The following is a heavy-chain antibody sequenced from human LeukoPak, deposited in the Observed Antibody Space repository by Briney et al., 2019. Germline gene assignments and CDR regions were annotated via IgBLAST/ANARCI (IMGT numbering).Heavy chain of an antibody. V-gene: IGHV3-21*01. CDR2: ISGSTSYI. J-gene: IGHJ6*03. D-gene: IGHD6-6*01. CDR1: GFTFSSYT. Sequence: PGGSLRLSCAASGFTFSSYTMNWVRQAPGKGLEWVSSISGSTSYIFYADSVKGRFTISRDDAKNSLYLQMNSLRAEDTAVYYCARRGGGSSGYYYYYMDVRGKGTTVTVSS. CDR3: ARRGGGSSGYYYYYMDV.